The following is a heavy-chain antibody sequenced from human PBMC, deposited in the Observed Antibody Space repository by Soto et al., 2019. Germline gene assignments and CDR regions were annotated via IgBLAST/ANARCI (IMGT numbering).Heavy chain of an antibody. D-gene: IGHD3-3*01. J-gene: IGHJ3*02. CDR1: GYTFTSYD. V-gene: IGHV1-8*01. CDR2: MNPNSGNT. Sequence: ASVKVSCKASGYTFTSYDINWVRQATGQGLEWMGWMNPNSGNTGYAQKFQGRVTMTRNTSISTAYMELSSLRSEDTAVYYCAVPYYDFWSGYSYAFDIWGQGTMVTVSS. CDR3: AVPYYDFWSGYSYAFDI.